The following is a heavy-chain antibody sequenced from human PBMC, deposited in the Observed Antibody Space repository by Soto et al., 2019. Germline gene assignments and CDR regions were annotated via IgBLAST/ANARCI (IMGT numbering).Heavy chain of an antibody. J-gene: IGHJ4*02. CDR1: GGSFSAYY. D-gene: IGHD3-10*01. Sequence: SETLSLTCAVYGGSFSAYYWSWIRQPPGKGLEWIGEINHSGSTNYNPSLKSRVTISVDTSKNQFSLKLSSVTAADTAVYYCARFRFGYDYWGQGTLVTVSS. CDR3: ARFRFGYDY. CDR2: INHSGST. V-gene: IGHV4-34*01.